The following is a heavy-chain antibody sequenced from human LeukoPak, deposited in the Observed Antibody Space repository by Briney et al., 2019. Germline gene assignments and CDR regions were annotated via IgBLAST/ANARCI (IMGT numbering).Heavy chain of an antibody. Sequence: GGSLRLSCAASGFTFSNYAMTWVRQGPGKGLEWVSAISGSGGSTYYADSVKGRFTVSRDNSKDTLYLQMNSLRAEDTAVYYCAKDPIAVAGNNYYRMDVWGQGTTVTVSS. CDR2: ISGSGGST. V-gene: IGHV3-23*01. CDR3: AKDPIAVAGNNYYRMDV. D-gene: IGHD6-19*01. J-gene: IGHJ6*02. CDR1: GFTFSNYA.